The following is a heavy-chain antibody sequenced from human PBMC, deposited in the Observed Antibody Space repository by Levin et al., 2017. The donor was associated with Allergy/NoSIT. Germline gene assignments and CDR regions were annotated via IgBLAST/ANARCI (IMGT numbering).Heavy chain of an antibody. J-gene: IGHJ5*02. Sequence: SQTLSLTCTVSGGSISSSSYYWGWIRQPPGKGLEWIGSIYYSGSTYYNPSLKSRVTISVDTSKNQFSLKLSSVTAADTAVYYCCARPDNWFDPWGQGTLVTVSS. CDR3: CARPDNWFDP. CDR2: IYYSGST. V-gene: IGHV4-39*07. CDR1: GGSISSSSYY.